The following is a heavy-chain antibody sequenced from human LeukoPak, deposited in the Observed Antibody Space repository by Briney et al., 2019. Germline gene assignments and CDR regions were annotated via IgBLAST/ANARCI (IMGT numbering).Heavy chain of an antibody. D-gene: IGHD3-3*01. CDR2: IYYSGTT. J-gene: IGHJ4*02. CDR1: GGSISSSSYS. Sequence: SETLSLTCTVSGGSISSSSYSRGWIRQPPGKGLEWIGSIYYSGTTYYNPSLKSRVTISVDTYKIQFSLKLSSVAATDTAVYFCARLRFDFWSGYTHPYFDYWGQGTLVTVSS. CDR3: ARLRFDFWSGYTHPYFDY. V-gene: IGHV4-39*01.